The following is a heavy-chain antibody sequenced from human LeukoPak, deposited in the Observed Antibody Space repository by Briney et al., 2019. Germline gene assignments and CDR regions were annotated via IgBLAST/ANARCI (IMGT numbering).Heavy chain of an antibody. CDR2: IYYSGST. D-gene: IGHD3-16*02. V-gene: IGHV4-39*07. CDR1: GGSISSSSYY. J-gene: IGHJ4*02. Sequence: SETLSLTCTVSGGSISSSSYYWGWIRQPPGKGLEWIGSIYYSGSTYYNPSLKSRVTISVDTSKNQFSLKLSSVTAADTAVYYCSRIGHGSYCYLQLIKNWGQGTLVTVSS. CDR3: SRIGHGSYCYLQLIKN.